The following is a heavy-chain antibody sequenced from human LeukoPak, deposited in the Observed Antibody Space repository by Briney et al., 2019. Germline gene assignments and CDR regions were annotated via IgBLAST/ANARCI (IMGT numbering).Heavy chain of an antibody. J-gene: IGHJ4*02. CDR2: INTNTGNP. CDR1: GYTFTSYA. D-gene: IGHD3-22*01. V-gene: IGHV7-4-1*02. CDR3: ARVYYYYDSSGYYFDY. Sequence: ASVKVSCKASGYTFTSYAMNWVRQAPGQGLEWMGWINTNTGNPTYAQGFTGRFVFSLDTSVSTAYLQISSLKAEDTAVYYCARVYYYYDSSGYYFDYWGQGTLVTVSS.